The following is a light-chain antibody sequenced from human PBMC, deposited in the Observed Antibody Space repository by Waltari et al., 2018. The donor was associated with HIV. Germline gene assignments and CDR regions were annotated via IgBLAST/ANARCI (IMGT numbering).Light chain of an antibody. CDR3: QQYGCSPYT. J-gene: IGKJ2*01. Sequence: EIVLTQSPGTLSLSPGGRATLSCRASQSVSSSYLAWYQQKPGQAPRLLIYGASSRATGIPDRFSGSGSGTDFTLTISRLEPEDFAVYYCQQYGCSPYTFGQGTKLEIK. V-gene: IGKV3-20*01. CDR1: QSVSSSY. CDR2: GAS.